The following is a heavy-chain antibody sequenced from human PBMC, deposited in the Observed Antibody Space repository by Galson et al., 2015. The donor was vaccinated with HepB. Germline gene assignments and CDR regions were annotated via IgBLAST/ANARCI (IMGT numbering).Heavy chain of an antibody. CDR2: ISGTGTQT. CDR3: ARDPVDFWNGYQKWFDL. J-gene: IGHJ5*02. CDR1: GITFSSHA. D-gene: IGHD3-3*01. Sequence: SLRLSCAASGITFSSHAMTWVRQSPGKGLEWVSTISGTGTQTHYADSVKGRFTISRDNFKDTLSLQMNSLRVEDTALYYCARDPVDFWNGYQKWFDLWGQGTLVTVSS. V-gene: IGHV3-23*01.